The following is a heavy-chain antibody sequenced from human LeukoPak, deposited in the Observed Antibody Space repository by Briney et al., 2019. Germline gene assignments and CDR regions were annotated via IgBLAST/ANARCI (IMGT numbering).Heavy chain of an antibody. D-gene: IGHD6-19*01. CDR3: AKETWLGYLPYYMDV. CDR2: ISGGGSSM. J-gene: IGHJ6*03. CDR1: GITFSSYA. V-gene: IGHV3-23*01. Sequence: GGSLILSCVASGITFSSYAMTWVRQAPGKGLEWVSSISGGGSSMYYADSVEGRLTISRDNAKNTLYLQMNSLRAEDTAVYYCAKETWLGYLPYYMDVWGKGTTVTVSS.